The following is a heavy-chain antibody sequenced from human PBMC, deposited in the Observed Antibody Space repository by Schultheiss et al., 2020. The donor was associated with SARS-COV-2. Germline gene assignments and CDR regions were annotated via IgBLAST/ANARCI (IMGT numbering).Heavy chain of an antibody. CDR1: GFTFSDYY. CDR3: ATVVAAAASNWFDP. J-gene: IGHJ5*02. CDR2: ISSSGSTI. V-gene: IGHV3-11*01. Sequence: GGSLRLSCAASGFTFSDYYMSWIRQAPGKGLEWVSYISSSGSTIYYADSVKGRFTISRDNAKNSLYLQMNSLRAEDTAVYYCATVVAAAASNWFDPWGQGTLVTVAS. D-gene: IGHD6-13*01.